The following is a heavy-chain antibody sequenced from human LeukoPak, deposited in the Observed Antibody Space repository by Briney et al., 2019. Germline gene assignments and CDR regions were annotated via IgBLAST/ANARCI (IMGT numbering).Heavy chain of an antibody. CDR1: GGSISGYF. V-gene: IGHV4-59*01. CDR3: VRSKSGAYGWFDP. D-gene: IGHD2-15*01. CDR2: IYYTGNT. J-gene: IGHJ5*02. Sequence: SETLSLTCTVSGGSISGYFWTWIRQPPGKGLEWIGYIYYTGNTNYNPSLKSRVTISIDTSKNHFSLNVNPVTAADAAVYYCVRSKSGAYGWFDPWGPGTLVTVSS.